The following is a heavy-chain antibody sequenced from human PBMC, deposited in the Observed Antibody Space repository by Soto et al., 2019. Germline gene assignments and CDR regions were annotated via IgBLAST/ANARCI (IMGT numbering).Heavy chain of an antibody. V-gene: IGHV1-69*13. CDR1: GGTFSSYA. D-gene: IGHD3-22*01. CDR3: ATTPLDGGYYYDSSGYYYFDY. J-gene: IGHJ4*02. Sequence: SVKVSFKASGGTFSSYAISWVRQAPGQGLEWMGGIIPIFGTANYAQKFQGRVTITADESTSTAYMELSSLRSEDTAVYYCATTPLDGGYYYDSSGYYYFDYWGQGTLVTVSS. CDR2: IIPIFGTA.